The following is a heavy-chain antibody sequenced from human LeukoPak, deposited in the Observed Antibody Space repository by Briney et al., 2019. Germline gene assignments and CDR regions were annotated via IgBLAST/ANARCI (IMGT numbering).Heavy chain of an antibody. J-gene: IGHJ4*02. V-gene: IGHV3-23*01. CDR3: AKGSSWGGRYYFDY. CDR2: ISGSGGST. D-gene: IGHD3-16*01. CDR1: GFTFSSYW. Sequence: GGALRLSCAASGFTFSSYWMNWVRQAPGRGLEWVSAISGSGGSTHYADSVKGRFTISRDNSKNTLYLQMNSLRAEDTAVYYCAKGSSWGGRYYFDYWGQGTLVTVSS.